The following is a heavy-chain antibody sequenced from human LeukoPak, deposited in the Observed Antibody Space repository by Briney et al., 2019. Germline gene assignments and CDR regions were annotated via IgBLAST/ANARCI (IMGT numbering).Heavy chain of an antibody. Sequence: GGSLRLSCAASGFSFTNYAMSWVRQAPGQGLEWVSTISDNGRNTYYVDSVKGRFTISRDTSKNMLFLQMNSLRAEDTAVYYCARDLGTGSWGQGTMVTVSS. CDR1: GFSFTNYA. CDR2: ISDNGRNT. J-gene: IGHJ3*01. V-gene: IGHV3-23*01. D-gene: IGHD1-26*01. CDR3: ARDLGTGS.